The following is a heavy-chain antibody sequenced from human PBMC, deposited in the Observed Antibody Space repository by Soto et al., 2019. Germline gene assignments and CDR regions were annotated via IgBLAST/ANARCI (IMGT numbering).Heavy chain of an antibody. Sequence: GGSLRLSCAASGFTFSSYGMHWVRQAPGKGLEWVAVISYDGSKKYYADSVKGRFTISRDNSKNTLYLQMNSLRAEDTAVYYCAKDWNSGWYYFDYWGQGTLVTVSS. CDR3: AKDWNSGWYYFDY. J-gene: IGHJ4*02. V-gene: IGHV3-30*18. CDR1: GFTFSSYG. CDR2: ISYDGSKK. D-gene: IGHD6-19*01.